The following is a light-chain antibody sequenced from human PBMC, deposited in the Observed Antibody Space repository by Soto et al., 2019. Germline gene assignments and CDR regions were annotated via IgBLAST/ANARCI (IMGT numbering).Light chain of an antibody. CDR2: EVT. CDR3: ASYAGTKLFV. CDR1: SSDVGFYNL. Sequence: QSALTQPASASGCPGRSLNISYTGTSSDVGFYNLVSWYQQRPGKAPKLVIYEVTKRPSGVPDRFSGSKSGSTASLTVSGLQADDEADYYCASYAGTKLFVFGSGTKVTVL. J-gene: IGLJ1*01. V-gene: IGLV2-8*01.